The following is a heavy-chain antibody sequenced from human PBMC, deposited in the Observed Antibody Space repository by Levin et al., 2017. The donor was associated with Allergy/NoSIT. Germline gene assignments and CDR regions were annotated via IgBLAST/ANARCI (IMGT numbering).Heavy chain of an antibody. CDR1: GYTFTGYY. Sequence: ASVKVSCKASGYTFTGYYMHWVRQAPGQGLEWMGWINPNSGGTNYAQKFQGRVTMTRDTSISTAYMELSRLRSDDTAVYYCARELFPFSYYYYGMDVWGQGTTVTVSS. V-gene: IGHV1-2*02. CDR3: ARELFPFSYYYYGMDV. CDR2: INPNSGGT. J-gene: IGHJ6*02.